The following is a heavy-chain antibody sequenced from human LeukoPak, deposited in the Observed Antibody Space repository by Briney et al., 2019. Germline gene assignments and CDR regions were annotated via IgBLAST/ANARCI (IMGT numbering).Heavy chain of an antibody. J-gene: IGHJ5*02. V-gene: IGHV4-34*01. Sequence: SETLSLTCAVYGGSFSGYYWSWLRQPPGKGLEWIGEINHSGSTNYNPSLKSRVTISVDTSKNQFSLKLSSVTAADTAVYYCARHYIVVVPAALRGYNWFDPWGQGTLVTVSS. CDR3: ARHYIVVVPAALRGYNWFDP. D-gene: IGHD2-2*01. CDR2: INHSGST. CDR1: GGSFSGYY.